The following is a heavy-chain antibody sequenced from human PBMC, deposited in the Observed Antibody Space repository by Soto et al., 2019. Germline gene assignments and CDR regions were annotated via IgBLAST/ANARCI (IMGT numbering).Heavy chain of an antibody. J-gene: IGHJ4*02. V-gene: IGHV2-5*02. Sequence: QITLKESGPTLVKPTQTLTLTCTFSGFSLSTNAVGVAWIRQPPGKALEWLALIYWDDDRRYRQSLKSRLTTTKDTSKHRVVLTMTNVDPVDTATYFCAHINWDLYNFDSWGQGTLVTVSS. CDR3: AHINWDLYNFDS. CDR2: IYWDDDR. CDR1: GFSLSTNAVG. D-gene: IGHD7-27*01.